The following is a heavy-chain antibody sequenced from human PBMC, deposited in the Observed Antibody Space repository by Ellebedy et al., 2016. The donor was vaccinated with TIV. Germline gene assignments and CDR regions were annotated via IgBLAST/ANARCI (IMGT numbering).Heavy chain of an antibody. V-gene: IGHV4-31*03. D-gene: IGHD4-23*01. Sequence: SETLSLTXTVSGGSISSGGYYWTWLRPLTGKGLDWIGYIYHSGATFYNPSLKSRLTLSVDTSQNHFSLKLTSVTAADTAIYYCARDFGGNSGQTDWGQGTPVTVSS. CDR2: IYHSGAT. CDR1: GGSISSGGYY. CDR3: ARDFGGNSGQTD. J-gene: IGHJ4*02.